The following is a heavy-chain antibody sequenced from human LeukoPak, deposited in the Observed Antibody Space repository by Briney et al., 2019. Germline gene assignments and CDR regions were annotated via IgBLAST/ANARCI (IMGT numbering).Heavy chain of an antibody. V-gene: IGHV4-34*01. CDR3: ASWFRSTRAFDI. CDR2: INHSGST. J-gene: IGHJ3*02. CDR1: GGSFSGYY. D-gene: IGHD3-10*01. Sequence: SETLSLTCSVYGGSFSGYYWSWIRQPPGKGLEWIGEINHSGSTNYNPSLKSRLTISVDTSKNQFSLKLSSVTAADTAVYYCASWFRSTRAFDIWGQGTMVTVSS.